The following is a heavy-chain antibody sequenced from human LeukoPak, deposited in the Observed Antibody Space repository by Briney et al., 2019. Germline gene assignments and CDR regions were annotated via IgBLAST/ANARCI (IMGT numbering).Heavy chain of an antibody. CDR2: ISSGSSTI. J-gene: IGHJ4*02. Sequence: GGSLRLSCAVSGFSFSSYSMNWVRQAPGKGLEWISYISSGSSTIYYADSVKGRFTISRDNAKNSLYLQMNSLRDGDTALYYCVRSAYYLDYWGQGTLVTVSS. D-gene: IGHD3-16*01. CDR3: VRSAYYLDY. CDR1: GFSFSSYS. V-gene: IGHV3-48*02.